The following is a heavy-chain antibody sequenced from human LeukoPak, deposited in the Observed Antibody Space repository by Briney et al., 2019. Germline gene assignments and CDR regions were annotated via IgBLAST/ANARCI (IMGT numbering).Heavy chain of an antibody. J-gene: IGHJ4*02. CDR2: MNPNSGNT. V-gene: IGHV1-8*01. D-gene: IGHD2-2*01. CDR3: KLPAASIYDY. Sequence: ASVKVSCKASGYTFTSYDINWVRQAPGQGLEWMGWMNPNSGNTGYAEKSQGRVTMTRNTSISTAYMELSSLRSEDTAVYYCKLPAASIYDYWGQGTLVTVSS. CDR1: GYTFTSYD.